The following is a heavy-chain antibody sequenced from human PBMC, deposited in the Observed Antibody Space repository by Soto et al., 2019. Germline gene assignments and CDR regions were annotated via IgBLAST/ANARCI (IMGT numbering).Heavy chain of an antibody. CDR1: GGTFSNHA. CDR2: IIPMFPTA. CDR3: ARDDATYCGGDCYRYFYYGMDV. V-gene: IGHV1-69*13. D-gene: IGHD2-21*02. J-gene: IGHJ6*02. Sequence: SVKVSCKASGGTFSNHAISWVRQAPGQGLGWVGGIIPMFPTADYAQRFQGRVTITADDSTTTVYMELSGLRSEDTAMYYCARDDATYCGGDCYRYFYYGMDVWGQGTTVTVSS.